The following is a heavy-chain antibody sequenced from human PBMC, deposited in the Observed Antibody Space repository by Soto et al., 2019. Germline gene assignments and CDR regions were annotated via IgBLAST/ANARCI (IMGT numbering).Heavy chain of an antibody. V-gene: IGHV3-23*01. CDR2: IQGSGSST. CDR3: AKRSITGTLRGYYFDY. CDR1: GFTFSSYA. J-gene: IGHJ4*02. Sequence: GSLRLSCAASGFTFSSYAMSWVRQAPGKGLEWVSDIQGSGSSTYYADSVKGRFTISRDNSKNTMYLQMSSLRAEDTAVYYCAKRSITGTLRGYYFDYWGQGTLVTVS. D-gene: IGHD1-20*01.